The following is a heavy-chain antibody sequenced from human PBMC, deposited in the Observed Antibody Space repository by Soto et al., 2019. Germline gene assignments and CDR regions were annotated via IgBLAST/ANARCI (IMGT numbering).Heavy chain of an antibody. J-gene: IGHJ3*02. Sequence: GSLRISCAASGVNFATSWMSWVRQPPGKGLEHVASINPDGGEQNYVDSVKGRFTISRDNVKNSLYLQMNSLRVEDTAVYYCARGDYYDVSGPFSDAFDIWGQGTMVTVSS. V-gene: IGHV3-7*04. CDR3: ARGDYYDVSGPFSDAFDI. CDR2: INPDGGEQ. CDR1: GVNFATSW. D-gene: IGHD3-22*01.